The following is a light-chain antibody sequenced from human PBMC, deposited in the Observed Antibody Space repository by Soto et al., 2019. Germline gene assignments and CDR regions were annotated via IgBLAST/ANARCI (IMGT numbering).Light chain of an antibody. V-gene: IGLV2-14*01. CDR3: SSYTSGSTDV. CDR1: SSDVGGYNY. Sequence: QSALTQPASVSGSPGQSITISCTGTSSDVGGYNYVSWYQQYPGKAPKLMIYEVSNRPSGVSTRFSGSKSGNTASLTISGLQTEDEADYYCSSYTSGSTDVFGTGTKLTVL. CDR2: EVS. J-gene: IGLJ1*01.